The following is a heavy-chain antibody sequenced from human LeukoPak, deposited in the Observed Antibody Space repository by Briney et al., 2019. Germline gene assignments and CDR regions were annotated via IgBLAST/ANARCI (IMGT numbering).Heavy chain of an antibody. J-gene: IGHJ4*02. V-gene: IGHV3-30*01. CDR2: ISYDGSNN. CDR1: GFTFSSYA. CDR3: ARAWAEYYYFDY. D-gene: IGHD2/OR15-2a*01. Sequence: GGSLRLSCAASGFTFSSYAMHWVRQAPGKGLEWVAVISYDGSNNYYADSVKGRFTISRDNSKNTLYLQMNSLRAEDTAVYYCARAWAEYYYFDYWGQGTLVTVSS.